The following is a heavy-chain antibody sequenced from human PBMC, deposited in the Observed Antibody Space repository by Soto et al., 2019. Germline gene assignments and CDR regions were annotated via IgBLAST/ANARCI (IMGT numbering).Heavy chain of an antibody. J-gene: IGHJ4*02. CDR1: GFTFSSYA. D-gene: IGHD2-2*01. Sequence: PGGSLRLSCAASGFTFSSYAMSWVRQAPGKGLEWVSLISGSGGRLNYADSVKGRFTISRDNSKNTLYLQMNSLRGEDTAVYYCAKPNLYCSSTSCYDYWGQGTLVTVSS. V-gene: IGHV3-23*01. CDR3: AKPNLYCSSTSCYDY. CDR2: ISGSGGRL.